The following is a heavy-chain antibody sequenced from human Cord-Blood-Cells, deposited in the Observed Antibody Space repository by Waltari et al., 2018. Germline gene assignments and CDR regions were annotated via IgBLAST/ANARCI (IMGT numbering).Heavy chain of an antibody. Sequence: EVQLVQSGAKVKKPGESLKISCKGSGYSFTSYWIGWVRQMPGKGLEWMGIIYPGDSDTRYSPSFQGQVTISADKSISTAYLQWSSLKASDTAMYYCARRSDSSSWYRHFDYWGQGTLVTVSS. D-gene: IGHD6-13*01. CDR1: GYSFTSYW. CDR2: IYPGDSDT. J-gene: IGHJ4*02. CDR3: ARRSDSSSWYRHFDY. V-gene: IGHV5-51*01.